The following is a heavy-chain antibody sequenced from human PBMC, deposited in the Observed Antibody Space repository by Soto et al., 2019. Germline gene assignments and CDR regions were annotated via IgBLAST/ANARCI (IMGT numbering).Heavy chain of an antibody. Sequence: VKVSCKASGGTFSSYAISWVRQAPGQGLEWMGGIIPIFGTANYAQKFQGRVTITADESTSTAYMELSSLRSEDTAVYYCARVYTTVTKYYFDYWGQGTLVTVSS. CDR2: IIPIFGTA. D-gene: IGHD4-17*01. V-gene: IGHV1-69*01. J-gene: IGHJ4*02. CDR3: ARVYTTVTKYYFDY. CDR1: GGTFSSYA.